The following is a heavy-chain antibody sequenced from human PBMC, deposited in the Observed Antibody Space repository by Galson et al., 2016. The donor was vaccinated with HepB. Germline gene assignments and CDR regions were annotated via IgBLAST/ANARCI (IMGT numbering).Heavy chain of an antibody. CDR2: ISSSTSYI. CDR3: VYYYGSGSYCKRDD. D-gene: IGHD3-10*01. Sequence: LRLPCAASGVTFSNYNMNWVRQAPGKGLEWVSSISSSTSYIYYADSVKGRFTISRDSAKNSLYLQMNSLRAEDTAVYYCVYYYGSGSYCKRDDWGQGTLVTVSS. CDR1: GVTFSNYN. J-gene: IGHJ4*02. V-gene: IGHV3-21*01.